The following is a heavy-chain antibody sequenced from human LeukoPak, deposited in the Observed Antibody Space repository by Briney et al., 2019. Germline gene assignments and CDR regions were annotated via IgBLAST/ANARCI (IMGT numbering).Heavy chain of an antibody. J-gene: IGHJ4*02. CDR2: IYHSGST. CDR3: AREEYGSGSTDY. V-gene: IGHV4-38-2*02. CDR1: GYSISSGYY. Sequence: SETVSLTCAVSGYSISSGYYWGWIRQPPGKGLEWIGSIYHSGSTYYNPSPKSRVTISVDTSKNQFSLKLSSVTAADTAVYYCAREEYGSGSTDYWGQGTLVTVSS. D-gene: IGHD3-10*01.